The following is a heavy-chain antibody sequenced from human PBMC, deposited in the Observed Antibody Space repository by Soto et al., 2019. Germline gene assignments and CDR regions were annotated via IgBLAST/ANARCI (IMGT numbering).Heavy chain of an antibody. CDR3: ARERADGAAKNFDY. Sequence: LSLTCAVYGGSFSGYYWSWIRQPPGKGLEWIGEINHSGSTNYNPSLKSRVTISVDTSKNQFSLKLSSVTAADTAVYYCARERADGAAKNFDYWGQGTLVTV. J-gene: IGHJ4*02. CDR2: INHSGST. D-gene: IGHD6-13*01. V-gene: IGHV4-34*01. CDR1: GGSFSGYY.